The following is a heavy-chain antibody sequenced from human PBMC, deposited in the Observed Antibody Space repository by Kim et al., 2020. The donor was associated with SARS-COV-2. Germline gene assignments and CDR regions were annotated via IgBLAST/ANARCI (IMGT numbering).Heavy chain of an antibody. Sequence: SVKVSCKASGGTFSSYAISWVRQAPGQGLEWMGGIIPIFGTANYAQKFQGRVTITADESTSTAYMELSSLRSEDTAVYYCARGGVTGGYCSGGSCLVGMDVWGQGTTVTVSS. CDR3: ARGGVTGGYCSGGSCLVGMDV. V-gene: IGHV1-69*13. CDR1: GGTFSSYA. D-gene: IGHD2-15*01. CDR2: IIPIFGTA. J-gene: IGHJ6*02.